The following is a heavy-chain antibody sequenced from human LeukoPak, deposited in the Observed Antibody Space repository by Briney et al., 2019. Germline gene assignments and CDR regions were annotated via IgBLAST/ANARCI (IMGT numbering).Heavy chain of an antibody. CDR2: IYYSGST. CDR1: GGCISSYY. V-gene: IGHV4-59*01. Sequence: SETLSLTCTVSGGCISSYYWSWIRQPPGKGLEWIGYIYYSGSTNYNPSLKSRVTISVDTSKNQFSLKLSSVTAADTAVYYCARVNTELRDIVVVPDNYYFDYWGQGTLVTVSS. D-gene: IGHD2-2*01. J-gene: IGHJ4*02. CDR3: ARVNTELRDIVVVPDNYYFDY.